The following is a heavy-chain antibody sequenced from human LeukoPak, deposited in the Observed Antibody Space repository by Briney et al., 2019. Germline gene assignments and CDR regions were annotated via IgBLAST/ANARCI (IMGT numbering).Heavy chain of an antibody. V-gene: IGHV1-69*05. J-gene: IGHJ4*02. Sequence: VASVKVSCKASGGTFNTYEINWVRQAPGHGLEWMGRIIPIFGRPTYAQKFQGRVSITTDESTSTAYMELMSLRSEDTAVYYCARIEGDYGVFVYRGQGTLVTVSS. CDR1: GGTFNTYE. D-gene: IGHD4-17*01. CDR2: IIPIFGRP. CDR3: ARIEGDYGVFVY.